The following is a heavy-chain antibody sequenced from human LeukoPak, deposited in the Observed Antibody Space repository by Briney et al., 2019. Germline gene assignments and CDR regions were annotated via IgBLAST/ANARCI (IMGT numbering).Heavy chain of an antibody. V-gene: IGHV3-21*01. D-gene: IGHD2-2*01. J-gene: IGHJ6*02. CDR2: ISSSSSYI. CDR1: GFTFSSYS. CDR3: ARLYCSSTSCYSIDYYYGMDV. Sequence: PGGSLRLSCAASGFTFSSYSMNWVRQAPGKGLEWVSSISSSSSYIYYADSVKGRFTISRDNAKNSLYLQMNSLRAEDTAVYYCARLYCSSTSCYSIDYYYGMDVWAKGPRSPSP.